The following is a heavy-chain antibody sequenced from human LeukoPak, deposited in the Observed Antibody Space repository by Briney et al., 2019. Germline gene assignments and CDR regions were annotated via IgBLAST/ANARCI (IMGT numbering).Heavy chain of an antibody. D-gene: IGHD6-6*01. J-gene: IGHJ6*03. V-gene: IGHV4-34*01. CDR2: INHSGST. Sequence: SETLSLTCAVYGGSFSGYYWSWIRQPPGKGLEWIGEINHSGSTNYNPSLKSRVTISVDTSKNQFSLKLSSVTAADTAVCYCARGLSSSSDYYYYMDVWGKGTTVTVSS. CDR1: GGSFSGYY. CDR3: ARGLSSSSDYYYYMDV.